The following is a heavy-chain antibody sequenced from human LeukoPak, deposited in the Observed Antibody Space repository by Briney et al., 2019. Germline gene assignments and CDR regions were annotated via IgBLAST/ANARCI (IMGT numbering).Heavy chain of an antibody. J-gene: IGHJ6*03. D-gene: IGHD2-2*01. Sequence: SVKGRFTISRDNAKNSLYLQLNSLRAEDTAVYYCARDPVPSTPLQILYYYYMDVWGKGTTVTVSS. CDR3: ARDPVPSTPLQILYYYYMDV. V-gene: IGHV3-21*01.